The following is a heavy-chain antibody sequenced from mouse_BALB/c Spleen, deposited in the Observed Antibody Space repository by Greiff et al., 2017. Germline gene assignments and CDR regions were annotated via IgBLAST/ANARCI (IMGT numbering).Heavy chain of an antibody. J-gene: IGHJ3*01. CDR3: APHYYGGLGETWFAY. CDR2: IWAGGST. D-gene: IGHD1-2*01. V-gene: IGHV2-9*02. Sequence: VQLVESGPGLVAPSQSLSITCTVSGFSLTSYGVHWVRQPPGKGLEWLGVIWAGGSTTYNSALMSRLSISKDNSKSQVFLKMNSLQTDDTAMYYCAPHYYGGLGETWFAYWGQGTLVTVSA. CDR1: GFSLTSYG.